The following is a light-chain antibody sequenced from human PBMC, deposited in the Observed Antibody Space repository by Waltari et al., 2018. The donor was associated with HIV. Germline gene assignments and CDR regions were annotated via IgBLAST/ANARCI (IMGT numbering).Light chain of an antibody. CDR1: PSDIGAYNY. Sequence: QSALTQPASVSGSPGQSIAISCTGSPSDIGAYNYVSWFHQHPGKAPKLIIFEVSNRPSGVSTRFSCSKAGNTASLTISGLQAEDEADYYCSTYTGRGTDTVLFAGGTKLTVL. V-gene: IGLV2-14*01. CDR2: EVS. CDR3: STYTGRGTDTVL. J-gene: IGLJ2*01.